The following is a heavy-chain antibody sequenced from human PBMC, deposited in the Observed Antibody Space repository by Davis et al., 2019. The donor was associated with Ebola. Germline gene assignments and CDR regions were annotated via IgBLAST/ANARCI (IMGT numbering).Heavy chain of an antibody. CDR1: GGSISSSNW. V-gene: IGHV4-4*02. J-gene: IGHJ4*02. Sequence: SETLSLTCAASGGSISSSNWWSWVRQPPGKGLEWIGEIYHSGSTNYNPSLKSRVTISVDKSKNQFSLKLSSVTAADTAVYYCARDRGIAVAGTSYFDYWGQGTLVTVSS. CDR2: IYHSGST. D-gene: IGHD6-19*01. CDR3: ARDRGIAVAGTSYFDY.